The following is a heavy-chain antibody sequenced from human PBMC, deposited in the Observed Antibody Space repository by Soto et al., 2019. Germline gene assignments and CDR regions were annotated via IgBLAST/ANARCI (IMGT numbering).Heavy chain of an antibody. CDR3: ARSLNYDFWTGYFFDV. V-gene: IGHV2-70*01. Sequence: GPPLVNPTQTLTLTCTLSGFSLTTRSMCVSWIRQSPGKALEWLALIDWDGDTYYSTSLKTRLTISRDTSTNQVVLTMTNLDPADTATYFCARSLNYDFWTGYFFDVWGQGALVTVSS. CDR1: GFSLTTRSMC. CDR2: IDWDGDT. J-gene: IGHJ4*02. D-gene: IGHD3-3*01.